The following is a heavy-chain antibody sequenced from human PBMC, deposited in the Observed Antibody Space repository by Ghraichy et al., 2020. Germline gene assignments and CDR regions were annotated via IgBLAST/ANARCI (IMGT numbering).Heavy chain of an antibody. CDR3: AREHVICSGSHRGMDV. CDR1: GGSIKSGDYY. CDR2: IYYSGNT. D-gene: IGHD2-15*01. J-gene: IGHJ6*02. Sequence: SETLSLTCTVSGGSIKSGDYYWSWIRQPPGKGLEWIGYIYYSGNTYCNSSLKSRVTMSVDTSKNLFSLRLTSITAADTAVYYCAREHVICSGSHRGMDVWVHGTPATVSS. V-gene: IGHV4-30-4*01.